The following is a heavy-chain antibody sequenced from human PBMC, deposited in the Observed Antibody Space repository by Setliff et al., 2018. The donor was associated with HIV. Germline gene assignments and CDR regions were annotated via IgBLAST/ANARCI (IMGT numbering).Heavy chain of an antibody. CDR2: IIPILSMT. V-gene: IGHV1-69*10. CDR3: VCRTVVAGKGLPPDS. J-gene: IGHJ4*02. Sequence: SVKVSCKASGGTFSSSAFSWVRQAPGQGVEWMGGIIPILSMTSYAQKFQGRATITADISTSTAYLELSSLRSEDTPLFYCVCRTVVAGKGLPPDSWGQGTLVTVSS. D-gene: IGHD6-19*01. CDR1: GGTFSSSA.